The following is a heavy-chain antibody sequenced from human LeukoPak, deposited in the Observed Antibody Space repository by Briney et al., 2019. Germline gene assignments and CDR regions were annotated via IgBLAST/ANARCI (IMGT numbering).Heavy chain of an antibody. V-gene: IGHV4-59*08. CDR1: GGSISSYY. Sequence: SETLSLTCTVSGGSISSYYWSWIRQPPGKGLEWIGYIYYSGSTNYNPSLKSRVTISVDTSKNQFSLKLSSVTAADTAVYYCARRSDDWAYFDNWGQGTLVTVSS. J-gene: IGHJ4*02. CDR3: ARRSDDWAYFDN. CDR2: IYYSGST. D-gene: IGHD3-9*01.